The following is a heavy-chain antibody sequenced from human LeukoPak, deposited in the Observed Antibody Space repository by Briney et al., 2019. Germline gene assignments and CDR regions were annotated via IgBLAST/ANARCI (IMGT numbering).Heavy chain of an antibody. V-gene: IGHV3-33*06. D-gene: IGHD6-13*01. CDR2: IWYDGSNK. CDR3: AKGAAAGTGYFDY. J-gene: IGHJ4*02. CDR1: GFTFSSYG. Sequence: GRSLRLSCAASGFTFSSYGMHWVRQAPGKGLEWVAVIWYDGSNKYYADSVKGRFTISRDNSKNTLYLQMNSPRAEDTAVYYCAKGAAAGTGYFDYWGQGTLVTVSS.